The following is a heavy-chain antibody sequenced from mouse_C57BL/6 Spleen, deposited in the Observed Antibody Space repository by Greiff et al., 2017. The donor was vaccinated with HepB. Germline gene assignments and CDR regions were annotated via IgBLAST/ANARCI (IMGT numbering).Heavy chain of an antibody. V-gene: IGHV1-52*01. CDR1: GYTFTSYW. Sequence: QVQLQQPGAELVRPGSSVKLSCKASGYTFTSYWMHWVKQRPIQGLEWIGNIDPSDSETHYNQKFKDKATLTVDKSSSTAYMQLSSLTSEDSAVYYGARGNYYYAMDYWGQGTSVTVSS. CDR2: IDPSDSET. D-gene: IGHD2-1*01. J-gene: IGHJ4*01. CDR3: ARGNYYYAMDY.